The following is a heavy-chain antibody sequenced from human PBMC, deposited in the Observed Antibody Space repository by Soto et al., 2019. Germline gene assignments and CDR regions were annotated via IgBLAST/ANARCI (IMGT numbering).Heavy chain of an antibody. CDR2: ISSSGSTI. CDR1: GFTFSSYE. Sequence: GGSLRLSCAASGFTFSSYEMNWVRQAPGKGLEWVSYISSSGSTIYYADSVKGRFTISRDKAKNSLYLQMNSLRDEDTAVYYCARPTEKWLRSPPIGYRGQGPLVTVSS. V-gene: IGHV3-48*03. D-gene: IGHD5-12*01. CDR3: ARPTEKWLRSPPIGY. J-gene: IGHJ4*02.